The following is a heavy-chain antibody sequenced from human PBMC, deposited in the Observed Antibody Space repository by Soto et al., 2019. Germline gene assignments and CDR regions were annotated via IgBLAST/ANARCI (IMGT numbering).Heavy chain of an antibody. CDR3: ARDQLYYNDISGRPLNAFDV. V-gene: IGHV3-21*01. CDR1: GFTFSSYS. J-gene: IGHJ3*01. D-gene: IGHD3-22*01. Sequence: PGGSLRLSCAASGFTFSSYSMNWVRQAPGKGLEWVSSISSSGSYIYYADSVKGRFTISRDNAKNSLYLQMNSLRAEDTAVYYCARDQLYYNDISGRPLNAFDVWGQGTMVTVSS. CDR2: ISSSGSYI.